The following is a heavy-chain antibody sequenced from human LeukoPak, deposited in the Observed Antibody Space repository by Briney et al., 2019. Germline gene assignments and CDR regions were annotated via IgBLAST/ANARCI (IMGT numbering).Heavy chain of an antibody. CDR1: GFTLNKYW. CDR2: ITGDGNDI. CDR3: ARDAYTTTSNWLDP. V-gene: IGHV3-74*01. J-gene: IGHJ5*02. D-gene: IGHD4-17*01. Sequence: GGSLRLSCEASGFTLNKYWMHWVRQAPGKGLVWVSRITGDGNDIVYADSVKGRFTVSRDDAKNTLFPQMNSLRVEDTAIYYCARDAYTTTSNWLDPWGQGTLVTVSS.